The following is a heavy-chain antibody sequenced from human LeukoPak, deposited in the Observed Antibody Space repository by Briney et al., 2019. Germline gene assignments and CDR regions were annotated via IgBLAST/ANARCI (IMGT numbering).Heavy chain of an antibody. V-gene: IGHV1-18*01. CDR3: ARGRTGGYDFWSGYYTTYGMDV. CDR1: GYTFTSYG. Sequence: GASVKVSCKASGYTFTSYGTSWVRQAPGQGLEWMGWISAYNGNTNYAQKLQGRVTMTTDTSTSTAYMELRSLRSDDTAVYYCARGRTGGYDFWSGYYTTYGMDVWGQGTTVTVSS. CDR2: ISAYNGNT. D-gene: IGHD3-3*01. J-gene: IGHJ6*02.